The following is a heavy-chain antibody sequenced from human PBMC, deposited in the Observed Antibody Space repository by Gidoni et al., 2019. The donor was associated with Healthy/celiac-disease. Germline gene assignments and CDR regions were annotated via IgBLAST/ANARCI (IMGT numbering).Heavy chain of an antibody. D-gene: IGHD4-17*01. J-gene: IGHJ2*01. V-gene: IGHV3-74*01. CDR1: GFTFSSYW. Sequence: EVQLVESGGGLVQPGGSLRLSCAAAGFTFSSYWMHWVRQAPGQGLVLVSRINRDGSSTSYSYSVKDRFTISRDNAKNTLYLHMNSLRAEDTAVYYCARPKYGDYEGLDLWGRGTLVTVSS. CDR3: ARPKYGDYEGLDL. CDR2: INRDGSST.